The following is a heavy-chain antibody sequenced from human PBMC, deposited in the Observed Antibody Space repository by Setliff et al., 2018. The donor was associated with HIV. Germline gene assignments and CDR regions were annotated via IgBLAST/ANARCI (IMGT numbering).Heavy chain of an antibody. V-gene: IGHV4-4*09. CDR2: IYTSGST. CDR1: DDPINSFY. J-gene: IGHJ4*02. Sequence: SETLSLTCTVSDDPINSFYWSWIRQPPGKGLEWIGYIYTSGSTNYNPSLEGRVTISVDTSKNQFSLKLSSVTAADTAVYYCATLDPSGGNFLAYWGQGTLVTVSS. CDR3: ATLDPSGGNFLAY. D-gene: IGHD2-21*02.